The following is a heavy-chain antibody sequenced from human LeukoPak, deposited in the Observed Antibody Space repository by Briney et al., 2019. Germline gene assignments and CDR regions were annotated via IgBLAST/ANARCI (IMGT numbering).Heavy chain of an antibody. J-gene: IGHJ4*02. V-gene: IGHV1-18*04. CDR1: GYTFTGYY. CDR3: ARSLSTSTAMADY. Sequence: ASVKVSCXASGYTFTGYYMHWVRQAPGQGLEWMGWISAYNGNTNYAQKLQGRVTMTTDTSTSTAYMELRSLRSDDTAVYYCARSLSTSTAMADYWGQGTLVTVSS. CDR2: ISAYNGNT. D-gene: IGHD5-18*01.